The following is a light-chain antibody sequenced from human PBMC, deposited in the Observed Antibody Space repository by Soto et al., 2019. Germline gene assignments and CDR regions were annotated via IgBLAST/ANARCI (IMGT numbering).Light chain of an antibody. CDR2: KAS. Sequence: DLPMTQSPSTLSASVGDRVTITCRASQSISTWLAWYQQKSGQAPNLLIHKASSLQSGVPSRFSGSGSGTEFTLTISSLQPDDFATYYCQQYNSYPSTFGGGTKVEIK. V-gene: IGKV1-5*03. CDR1: QSISTW. CDR3: QQYNSYPST. J-gene: IGKJ4*01.